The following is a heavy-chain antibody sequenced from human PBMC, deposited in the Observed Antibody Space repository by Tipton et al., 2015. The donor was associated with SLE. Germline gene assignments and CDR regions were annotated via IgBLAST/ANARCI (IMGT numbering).Heavy chain of an antibody. CDR3: ARGGVGGYDYFDY. CDR1: GGSVSSGGYY. J-gene: IGHJ4*02. D-gene: IGHD5-12*01. Sequence: TLSLTCTVSGGSVSSGGYYWSWIRQHPGKGLEWIGYIYNSGGTDYSPSLKSRVTISADTSKNQFSLKLSSVTAADTAVYYCARGGVGGYDYFDYWGQRTLVTVSS. CDR2: IYNSGGT. V-gene: IGHV4-31*03.